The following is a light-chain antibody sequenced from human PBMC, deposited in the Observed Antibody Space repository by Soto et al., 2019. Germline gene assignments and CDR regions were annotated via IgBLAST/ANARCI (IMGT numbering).Light chain of an antibody. Sequence: DFQMTQSPSTLSASVGDRVTITCRASQNVRSRLAWFQQKPGRAPKRLIYAASSLQSGVPSRFSGSGSGTDFTLTISSLQPDDFATYYCQQYNSYSATFGQGTKVDIK. CDR1: QNVRSR. V-gene: IGKV1-5*01. CDR3: QQYNSYSAT. J-gene: IGKJ2*01. CDR2: AAS.